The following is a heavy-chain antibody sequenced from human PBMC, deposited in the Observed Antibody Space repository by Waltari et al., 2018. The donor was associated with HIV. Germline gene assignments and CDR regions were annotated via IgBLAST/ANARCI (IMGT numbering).Heavy chain of an antibody. J-gene: IGHJ6*02. Sequence: LQLVQSPAEMRKPGASVKVSCRAPGYTFGAYTISRVRQAPVQGLEWLGWISGYNGNTNYAQKFQGRVNMTTDTSTSTAHMELRSLRSDDTAVYYCARGVSIVRGVMIRGHMDVWGQGTTVTVSS. CDR2: ISGYNGNT. CDR3: ARGVSIVRGVMIRGHMDV. D-gene: IGHD3-10*01. V-gene: IGHV1-18*01. CDR1: GYTFGAYT.